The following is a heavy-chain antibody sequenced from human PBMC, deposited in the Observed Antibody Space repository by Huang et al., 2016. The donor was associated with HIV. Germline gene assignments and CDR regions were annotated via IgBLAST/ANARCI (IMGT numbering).Heavy chain of an antibody. CDR1: GFTFDGFW. Sequence: QLMEAGGGLVRPGGSLRLPCGVSGFTFDGFWMSWVRQAPGKGLEWVANINQDGSDAYYVESVRGRFTISRDNSKNSLYLQMNGLTDEDTAVYYCARDGPEYSNYLDFWGPGTLVTV. CDR2: INQDGSDA. J-gene: IGHJ4*02. D-gene: IGHD4-4*01. V-gene: IGHV3-7*01. CDR3: ARDGPEYSNYLDF.